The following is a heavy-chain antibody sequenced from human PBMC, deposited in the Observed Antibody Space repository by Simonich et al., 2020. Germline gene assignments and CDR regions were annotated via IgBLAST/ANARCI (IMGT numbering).Heavy chain of an antibody. CDR2: IKQDGSGK. CDR3: ACLGTGDAFDI. D-gene: IGHD3-9*01. CDR1: GFTFSSYW. J-gene: IGHJ3*02. V-gene: IGHV3-7*01. Sequence: EVQLVESGGGLVQPGGSLRLSCAASGFTFSSYWMSWVRQAQGKGLGWVAKIKQDGSGKYDVDSVKGRVTISRDNAKNSLYLQMNSLRAEDTAVYYCACLGTGDAFDIWGQGTMVTVSS.